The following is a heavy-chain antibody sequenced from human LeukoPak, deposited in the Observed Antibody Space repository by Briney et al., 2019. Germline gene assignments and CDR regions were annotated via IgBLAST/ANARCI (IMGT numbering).Heavy chain of an antibody. CDR3: VRVLTMTTN. CDR1: GFSFSRYW. V-gene: IGHV3-7*01. D-gene: IGHD4-17*01. CDR2: IEQDGSEK. Sequence: GGSLRLSCAASGFSFSRYWMSWVRQAPGKGLEWVANIEQDGSEKYYVDSVKGRFTISGDNAKNSLSLQMNSLRAEDSAVYYCVRVLTMTTNWGQGTLVTVSS. J-gene: IGHJ4*02.